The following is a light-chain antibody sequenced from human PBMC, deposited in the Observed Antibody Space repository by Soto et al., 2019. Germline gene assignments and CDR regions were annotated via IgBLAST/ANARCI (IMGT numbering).Light chain of an antibody. V-gene: IGLV2-14*03. CDR2: DVN. Sequence: QSVLTQPASVSGSPGQSITVSCTGTGSDVGGYNYVSWYQQYPSQAPKLMIYDVNKRPSGVSNRFSGSKSGNTASPTISGLQVEDEADYYCSSYTSTNALVFGVGTKVTVL. CDR3: SSYTSTNALV. CDR1: GSDVGGYNY. J-gene: IGLJ1*01.